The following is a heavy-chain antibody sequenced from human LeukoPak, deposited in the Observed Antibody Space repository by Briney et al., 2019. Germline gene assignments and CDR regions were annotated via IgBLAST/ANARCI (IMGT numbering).Heavy chain of an antibody. V-gene: IGHV1-2*02. CDR3: ARGPRQAGYCSGGSCYSFRF. CDR2: INPNSGGT. CDR1: GYTFTGYY. D-gene: IGHD2-15*01. Sequence: GASVKVSCKASGYTFTGYYMHWVRQAPGQGLEWMGWINPNSGGTNYAQKFQGRVTMTRDTSISTAYMELNRLRSDDTAVYYCARGPRQAGYCSGGSCYSFRFWGQGTLVTVSS. J-gene: IGHJ4*02.